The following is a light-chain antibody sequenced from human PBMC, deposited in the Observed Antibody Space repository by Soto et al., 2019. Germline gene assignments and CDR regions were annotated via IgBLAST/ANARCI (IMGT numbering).Light chain of an antibody. CDR2: EVN. V-gene: IGLV2-14*01. Sequence: QSALTQPASVSGSPGQSITLSCTGTTADIGYYTYVSWYQHHPGNAPKLLIYEVNKRPSGVSDRFSASKSGTTASLTISGLRADEEADYYCSSVARASPWVFGAGTKLTVL. J-gene: IGLJ3*02. CDR3: SSVARASPWV. CDR1: TADIGYYTY.